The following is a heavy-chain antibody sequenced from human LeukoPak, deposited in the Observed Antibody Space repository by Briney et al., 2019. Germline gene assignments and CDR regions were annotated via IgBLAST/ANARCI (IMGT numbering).Heavy chain of an antibody. J-gene: IGHJ4*02. CDR2: IYYSGST. V-gene: IGHV4-59*01. D-gene: IGHD5-12*01. CDR3: ARRLVAYYFDY. CDR1: DGSISTYY. Sequence: SETLSLTCTVSDGSISTYYWSWIRQPPGKGLEWIGYIYYSGSTNYNPSLKSRVTISVDTSKNQFSLKLSSVTAADTAVYYCARRLVAYYFDYWGQGTLVTVSS.